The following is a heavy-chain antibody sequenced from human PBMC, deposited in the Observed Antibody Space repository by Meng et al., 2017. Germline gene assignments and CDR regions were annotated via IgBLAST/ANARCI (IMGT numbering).Heavy chain of an antibody. Sequence: EQVVGSGGGLVQPGGPLKLSCAVSAVTFSGSDIHWVRQASGKGLEWVGRISSKLNSFATAYPASLKGRFTISRDDSKNTAYLQMNSLMTEDTALYYCTMYTRGHIWGQGTMVTVSS. CDR3: TMYTRGHI. D-gene: IGHD6-19*01. V-gene: IGHV3-73*02. J-gene: IGHJ3*02. CDR1: AVTFSGSD. CDR2: ISSKLNSFAT.